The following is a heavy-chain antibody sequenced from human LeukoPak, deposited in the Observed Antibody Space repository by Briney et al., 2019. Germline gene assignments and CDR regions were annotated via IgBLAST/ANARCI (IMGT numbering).Heavy chain of an antibody. CDR1: GGTFGEDA. Sequence: SVKVSCKSCGGTFGEDAVSWVRQAPGQGLEWLGRLTPVYGTKNYAQKLEGRLTITVDSSTETPYLEMRSLRSDDTAVYFCARDAHWGRGNRSRSLDPWGQGTLVTISS. V-gene: IGHV1-69*06. J-gene: IGHJ5*02. D-gene: IGHD3-16*01. CDR2: LTPVYGTK. CDR3: ARDAHWGRGNRSRSLDP.